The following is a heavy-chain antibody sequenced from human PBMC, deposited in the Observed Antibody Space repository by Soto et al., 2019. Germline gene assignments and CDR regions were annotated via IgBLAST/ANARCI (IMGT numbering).Heavy chain of an antibody. Sequence: GGSLRLSCAASGFTFSSYSMNWVRQAPGKGLEWVSSISSSSSYIYYADSVKGRFTISRDNAKNSLYLQMNSLRAEDTAVYYCARDLTYCSSTSCPQSYYGMDVWGQGTTVTV. J-gene: IGHJ6*02. CDR2: ISSSSSYI. D-gene: IGHD2-2*01. CDR3: ARDLTYCSSTSCPQSYYGMDV. V-gene: IGHV3-21*01. CDR1: GFTFSSYS.